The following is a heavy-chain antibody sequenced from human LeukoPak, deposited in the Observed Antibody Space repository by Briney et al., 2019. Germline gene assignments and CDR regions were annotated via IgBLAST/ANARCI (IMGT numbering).Heavy chain of an antibody. J-gene: IGHJ4*02. D-gene: IGHD3-9*01. CDR1: GYTFTGHL. Sequence: ASVKVSCKASGYTFTGHLIFWVRQSPGQGLDWMGWINPNTGGTKYAQKFQGRVTMTRDTSIGTAYMELSTVTSDDTAVYFCARVHATGYFSLDLGYWGQGTLVTVSS. V-gene: IGHV1-2*02. CDR2: INPNTGGT. CDR3: ARVHATGYFSLDLGY.